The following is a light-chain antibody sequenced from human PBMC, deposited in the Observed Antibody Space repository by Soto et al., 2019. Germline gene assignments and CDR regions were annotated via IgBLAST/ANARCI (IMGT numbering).Light chain of an antibody. CDR3: QQYNSYLRT. Sequence: DIQMTQSPSTLSASVGDRVTITCRASQTISNWLAWYQQKPGKAPKLLIYDASSWESGVPSRFSGSGSGTEFTLTISSLQPDDFATYYCQQYNSYLRTFGQGTKVEIK. J-gene: IGKJ1*01. V-gene: IGKV1-5*01. CDR2: DAS. CDR1: QTISNW.